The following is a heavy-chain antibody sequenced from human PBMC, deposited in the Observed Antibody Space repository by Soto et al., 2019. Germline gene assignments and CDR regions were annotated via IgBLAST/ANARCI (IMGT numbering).Heavy chain of an antibody. V-gene: IGHV3-23*01. J-gene: IGHJ5*02. CDR3: AKPSGSYPDNWFDP. CDR2: ISGSGGST. Sequence: PGGSLRLSCTASGFTFSSYAMSWVRQAPGKGLEWVSAISGSGGSTYYADSVKGRFTISRDNSKNTLYLQMNSLRAEDTAVYYCAKPSGSYPDNWFDPWGQGTLVTVSS. CDR1: GFTFSSYA. D-gene: IGHD1-26*01.